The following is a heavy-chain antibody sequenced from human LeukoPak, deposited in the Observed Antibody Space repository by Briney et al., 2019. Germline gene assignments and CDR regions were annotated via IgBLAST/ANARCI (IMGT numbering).Heavy chain of an antibody. CDR1: GFTFNSYP. D-gene: IGHD2-2*01. CDR2: ISRNGGST. Sequence: PGGSLRLSCSASGFTFNSYPVHWVRQAPGNGLEYVSGISRNGGSTYYADSVKGRFTISRDNSKNTLYLQMSSLRAEDTAVYYCARARCSSTSCYAGFDYWGQGTLVTVSS. V-gene: IGHV3-64D*06. J-gene: IGHJ4*02. CDR3: ARARCSSTSCYAGFDY.